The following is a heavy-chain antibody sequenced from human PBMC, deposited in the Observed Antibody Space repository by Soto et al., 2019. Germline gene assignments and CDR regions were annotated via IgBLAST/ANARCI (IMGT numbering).Heavy chain of an antibody. CDR1: GFTFSSYG. D-gene: IGHD6-19*01. Sequence: PGGSLRLSCAASGFTFSSYGMHWVRQAPGKGLEWVAVIWYDGSNKYYADSVKGRFTISRDNSKNTLYLQMNSLRAEDTAVYYCARDEAWVSSGWYYYYYYMDVWGKGTTVTVSS. J-gene: IGHJ6*03. CDR3: ARDEAWVSSGWYYYYYYMDV. V-gene: IGHV3-33*01. CDR2: IWYDGSNK.